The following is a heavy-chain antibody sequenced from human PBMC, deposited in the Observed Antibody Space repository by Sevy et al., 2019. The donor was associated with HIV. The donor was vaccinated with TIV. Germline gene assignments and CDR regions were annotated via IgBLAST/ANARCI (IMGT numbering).Heavy chain of an antibody. V-gene: IGHV4-38-2*02. D-gene: IGHD3-10*01. CDR3: ARDFGVRGPTAVTNCFDP. CDR1: GHSISDYY. CDR2: AYHSGTT. J-gene: IGHJ5*02. Sequence: SETLSLTCAVSGHSISDYYWGWIRQPPGKGLEWIATAYHSGTTYSNPSLKSRVTISVDTSKNHFSLKLNSVTAADTAVYYCARDFGVRGPTAVTNCFDPWGQGTLVTVSS.